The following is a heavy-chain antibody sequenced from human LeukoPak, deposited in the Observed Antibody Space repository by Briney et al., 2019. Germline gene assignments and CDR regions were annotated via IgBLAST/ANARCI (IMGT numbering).Heavy chain of an antibody. V-gene: IGHV3-48*03. J-gene: IGHJ5*02. CDR2: ISSSGSTI. D-gene: IGHD3-10*01. CDR3: ARDAYYYGSGSYYNWFDP. Sequence: GGSLRLSCAASGFTFSSYEMNWVRQAPGKGLEWVSYISSSGSTIYYADSVKGRFTISRDNAKNSLYLQMNSLRAEDTAVYYCARDAYYYGSGSYYNWFDPWAREPWSPSPQ. CDR1: GFTFSSYE.